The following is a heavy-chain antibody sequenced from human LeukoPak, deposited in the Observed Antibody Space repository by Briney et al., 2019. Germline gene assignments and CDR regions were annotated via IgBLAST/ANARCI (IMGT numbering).Heavy chain of an antibody. CDR3: ARDHPRITGTTPDY. D-gene: IGHD1-20*01. CDR2: ISAYNGNT. V-gene: IGHV1-18*01. CDR1: GYTFTSYG. Sequence: ASVKVSCKASGYTFTSYGISWVRRAPGQGLEWMGWISAYNGNTNYAQKLQGRVTMTTDTSTSTAYMELRSLRSDDTAVYYCARDHPRITGTTPDYWGQGTLVTVSS. J-gene: IGHJ4*02.